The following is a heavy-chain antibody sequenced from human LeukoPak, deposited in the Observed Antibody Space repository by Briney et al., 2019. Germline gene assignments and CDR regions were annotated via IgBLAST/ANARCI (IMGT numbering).Heavy chain of an antibody. CDR3: ARDRYSSS. CDR2: IKQDGSEK. J-gene: IGHJ4*02. D-gene: IGHD6-13*01. Sequence: GGSLRLSCAASGFTFSSYWMSWVRQAPGKGLEWVANIKQDGSEKNSVDSVKGRFTISRDNAKNSLYLQMNSLRVEDTAVYYCARDRYSSSWGQGALVTVSS. V-gene: IGHV3-7*01. CDR1: GFTFSSYW.